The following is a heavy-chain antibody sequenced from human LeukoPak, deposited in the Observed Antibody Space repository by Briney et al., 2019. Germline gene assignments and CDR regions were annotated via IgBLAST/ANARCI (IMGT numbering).Heavy chain of an antibody. J-gene: IGHJ4*02. D-gene: IGHD6-19*01. CDR1: GFTLSTYS. CDR3: AKGDSSGWLMYFDY. CDR2: ISSSSSYI. V-gene: IGHV3-21*04. Sequence: GGSLRLSCAASGFTLSTYSMNWVRQAPGKGLEWVSSISSSSSYIYYADSVKGRFTISRDNARNSLYLQMNSLRAEDMALYYCAKGDSSGWLMYFDYWGQGTLVTVSS.